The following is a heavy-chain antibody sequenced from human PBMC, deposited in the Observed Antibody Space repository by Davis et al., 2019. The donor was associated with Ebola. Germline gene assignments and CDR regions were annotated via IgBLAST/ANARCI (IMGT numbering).Heavy chain of an antibody. CDR1: GFTFSSYE. CDR3: ARAYQWLADFDY. J-gene: IGHJ4*02. D-gene: IGHD6-19*01. Sequence: PGGSLRLSCAASGFTFSSYEMNWVRQAPGKGLEWVSYISSSGSTIYYADSVKGRFTISRDNAKNSLYLQMNSLRAEDTAVYYCARAYQWLADFDYWGQGTLVTVSS. CDR2: ISSSGSTI. V-gene: IGHV3-48*03.